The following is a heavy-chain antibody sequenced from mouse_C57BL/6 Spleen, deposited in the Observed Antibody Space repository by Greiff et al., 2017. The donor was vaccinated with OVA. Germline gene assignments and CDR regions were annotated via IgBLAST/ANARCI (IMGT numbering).Heavy chain of an antibody. CDR2: IWSGGST. Sequence: QVQLQQSGPGLVQPSQSLSITCTVSGFSLIRYGVPWFCQSPGKGLEWLGVIWSGGSTDYNAAFISRLSISKDNSKSQVFFKMNSLQADDTAIYYCARNDYGSSYYVDYWGQGTTLTVSS. V-gene: IGHV2-2*01. CDR1: GFSLIRYG. D-gene: IGHD1-1*01. CDR3: ARNDYGSSYYVDY. J-gene: IGHJ2*01.